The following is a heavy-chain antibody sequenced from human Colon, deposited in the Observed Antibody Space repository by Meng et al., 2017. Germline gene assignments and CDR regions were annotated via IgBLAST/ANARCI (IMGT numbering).Heavy chain of an antibody. V-gene: IGHV4-39*01. D-gene: IGHD6-19*01. J-gene: IGHJ5*02. CDR3: VRSSGWVRTGFDP. Sequence: QVQLQESGSGLVEPSQTLSLTCAVSGGSLGTSGYYWGWIRQPPGKGLEWIGSIGHSGITYYTPSLKSRVTVSIDTSKSQFSLKLTSVTAADTAVYYCVRSSGWVRTGFDPWGQGTLVTVSS. CDR1: GGSLGTSGYY. CDR2: IGHSGIT.